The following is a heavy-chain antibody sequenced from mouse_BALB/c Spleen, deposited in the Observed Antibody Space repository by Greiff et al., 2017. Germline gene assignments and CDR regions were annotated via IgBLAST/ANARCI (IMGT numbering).Heavy chain of an antibody. J-gene: IGHJ4*01. CDR3: ARWAYYDYDRCYAMDY. Sequence: EVKLQESGGGLVQPGGSLRLSCATSGFTFTDYYMSWVRQPPGKALEWLGFIRNKANGYTTEYSASVKGRFTISRDNSQSILYLQMNTLRAEDSATYYCARWAYYDYDRCYAMDYWGQGTSVTVSS. CDR1: GFTFTDYY. D-gene: IGHD2-4*01. CDR2: IRNKANGYTT. V-gene: IGHV7-3*02.